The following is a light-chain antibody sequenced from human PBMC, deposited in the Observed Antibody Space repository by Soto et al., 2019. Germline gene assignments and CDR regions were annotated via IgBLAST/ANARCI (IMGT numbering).Light chain of an antibody. CDR1: QDINNY. CDR2: DAS. CDR3: QQYDNLVT. J-gene: IGKJ4*01. V-gene: IGKV1-33*01. Sequence: DIQMTQSPSSLSASVGDRVTITCQASQDINNYLNWYQQKPGKAHKLLIYDASNLETGVPSRFSGSGSGTDFTFTISSLQPEDIATYYCQQYDNLVTFGGGTQVEIK.